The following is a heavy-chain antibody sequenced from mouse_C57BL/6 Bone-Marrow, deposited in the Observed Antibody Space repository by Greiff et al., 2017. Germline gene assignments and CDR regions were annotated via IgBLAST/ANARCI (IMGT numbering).Heavy chain of an antibody. J-gene: IGHJ3*01. D-gene: IGHD2-3*01. Sequence: DVKLVESGGDLVKPGGSLKLSCAASGFTFSSYGMSWVRQTPDKRLEWVATISSGGSYTYYPDSVKGRFTISRDNAKNTLYLQMSSLKSEDKAMYYCARHGGWLSWFAYWGQGTLVTVSA. V-gene: IGHV5-6*02. CDR1: GFTFSSYG. CDR2: ISSGGSYT. CDR3: ARHGGWLSWFAY.